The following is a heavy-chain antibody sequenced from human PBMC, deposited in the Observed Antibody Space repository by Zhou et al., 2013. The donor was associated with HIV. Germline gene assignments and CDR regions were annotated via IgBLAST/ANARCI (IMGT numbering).Heavy chain of an antibody. CDR2: FDPEDVMT. CDR1: GYTLADLA. Sequence: QMQLVQSGAEVKKPGASVKVSCKASGYTLADLAIHWVRQPPGQGLEWMGGFDPEDVMTVYAQKFEGRVTLTQDASSDTAYMSMSGLTSDDTAVYYCGTTPPLRTGSTGGHDCELGERLRGGPGNPVTVSS. D-gene: IGHD1-26*01. J-gene: IGHJ1*01. V-gene: IGHV1-24*01. CDR3: GTTPPLRTGSTGGHDCELGERLR.